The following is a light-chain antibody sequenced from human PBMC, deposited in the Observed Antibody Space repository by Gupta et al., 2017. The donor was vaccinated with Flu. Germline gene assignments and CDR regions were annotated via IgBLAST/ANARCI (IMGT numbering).Light chain of an antibody. Sequence: GTTARITCSGEAVPNQDVYWFQQKPGQAPALLIYKNTERPSGIPERFSASGSGTTVSLTITGVQAEDEADYYCQSADSTSTDYVFGPGTKVTVL. V-gene: IGLV3-25*03. J-gene: IGLJ1*01. CDR2: KNT. CDR3: QSADSTSTDYV. CDR1: AVPNQD.